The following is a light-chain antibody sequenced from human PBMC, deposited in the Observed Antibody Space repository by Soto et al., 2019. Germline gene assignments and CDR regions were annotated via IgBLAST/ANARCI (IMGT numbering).Light chain of an antibody. CDR2: GAS. J-gene: IGKJ1*01. V-gene: IGKV3-20*01. Sequence: DIVLTQSPVTLSLSPGARATLYCRASQSVSNNYLAWYQQKPGQAPRLLIYGASNRATGIPDRFSGSGSGTDFTLTISRLEPEDFAVYYCQQYGSSGTVGQGTKVDIK. CDR3: QQYGSSGT. CDR1: QSVSNNY.